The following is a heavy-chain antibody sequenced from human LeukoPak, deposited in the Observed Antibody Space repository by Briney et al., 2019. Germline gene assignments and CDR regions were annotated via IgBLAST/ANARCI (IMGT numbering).Heavy chain of an antibody. Sequence: GGSLRLSCAASGFTFSSYAMSWVRQAPGKGLEWVSAISGSGGSTYYADSVKGRFTISRDNSKNTLYLQMNSLRAEDTTVYYCAIAIAVAGPFDYWGQGTLVTVSS. J-gene: IGHJ4*02. CDR3: AIAIAVAGPFDY. CDR2: ISGSGGST. V-gene: IGHV3-23*01. CDR1: GFTFSSYA. D-gene: IGHD6-19*01.